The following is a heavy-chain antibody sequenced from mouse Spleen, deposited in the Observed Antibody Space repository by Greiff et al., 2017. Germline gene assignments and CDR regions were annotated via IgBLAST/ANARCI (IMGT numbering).Heavy chain of an antibody. Sequence: VQLQQSGTVLARPGASVKMSCKTSGYTFTSYWMHWVKQRPGQGLEWIGAIYPGNSDTSYNQKFKGKAKLTAVTSASTAYMELSSLTNEDSAVYYCTRPRLTGTGWYFDVWGTGTTVTVSS. CDR1: GYTFTSYW. D-gene: IGHD4-1*01. V-gene: IGHV1-5*01. CDR3: TRPRLTGTGWYFDV. CDR2: IYPGNSDT. J-gene: IGHJ1*03.